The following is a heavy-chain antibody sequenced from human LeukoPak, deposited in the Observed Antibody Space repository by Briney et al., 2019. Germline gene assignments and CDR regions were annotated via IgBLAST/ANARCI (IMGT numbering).Heavy chain of an antibody. CDR1: GYSISSGYY. CDR2: IYHSGST. CDR3: ARGYYDSSGYYSAAFDI. D-gene: IGHD3-22*01. Sequence: SETLSLTCTVSGYSISSGYYWGWIRQPPGKGLEWIGSIYHSGSTYYNPSLKSRVTISVDTSKNQFSLKLSSVTAADTAVYYCARGYYDSSGYYSAAFDIWGQGTMVTVSS. J-gene: IGHJ3*02. V-gene: IGHV4-38-2*02.